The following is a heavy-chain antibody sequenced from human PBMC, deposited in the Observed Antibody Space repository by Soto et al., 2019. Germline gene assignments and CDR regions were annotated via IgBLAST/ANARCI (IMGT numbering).Heavy chain of an antibody. CDR3: ARALFKSSSWYYYYGMDV. J-gene: IGHJ6*02. CDR1: GYTFTGYY. Sequence: GASVKVSCKASGYTFTGYYMHWVRQAPGQGLEWMGWINPNSGGTNYAQKFQGWVTMTRDTSISTAYMELSRLRSDDTAVYYCARALFKSSSWYYYYGMDVWGQGTTVTVSS. V-gene: IGHV1-2*04. D-gene: IGHD6-13*01. CDR2: INPNSGGT.